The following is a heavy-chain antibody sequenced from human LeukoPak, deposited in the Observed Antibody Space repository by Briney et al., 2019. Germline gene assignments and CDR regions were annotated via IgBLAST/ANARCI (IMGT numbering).Heavy chain of an antibody. CDR3: ARGVITFGGVIVTSYYFDY. CDR2: IYHSGST. V-gene: IGHV4-4*02. Sequence: SGTLSLTCAVSGGSISSSNWWSWVRQPPGKGLEWIGEIYHSGSTNYNPSLKSRVTISVDKSKDQFSLKLSSVTAAGTAVYYCARGVITFGGVIVTSYYFDYWGQGTLVTVSS. J-gene: IGHJ4*02. D-gene: IGHD3-16*02. CDR1: GGSISSSNW.